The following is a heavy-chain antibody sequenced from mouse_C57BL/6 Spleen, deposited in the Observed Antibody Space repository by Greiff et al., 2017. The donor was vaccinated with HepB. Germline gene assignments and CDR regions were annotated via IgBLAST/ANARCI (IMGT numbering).Heavy chain of an antibody. CDR2: IRLKSDNYAT. CDR1: GFTFSNSW. Sequence: GGSMKLSCVASGFTFSNSWMNWVRQSPEKGLEWVAQIRLKSDNYATHYAESVKGRFTISRDDSKSSVYVQMNNLRAEDTGIYYCTGGGYWGQGTSVTVSS. V-gene: IGHV6-3*01. CDR3: TGGGY. J-gene: IGHJ4*01.